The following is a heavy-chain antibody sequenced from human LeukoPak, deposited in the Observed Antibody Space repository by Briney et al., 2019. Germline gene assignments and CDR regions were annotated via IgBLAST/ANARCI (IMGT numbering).Heavy chain of an antibody. CDR1: GFTFSSYN. D-gene: IGHD3-10*01. CDR2: ISGSGGST. CDR3: ASRTQGSSLDY. V-gene: IGHV3-23*01. J-gene: IGHJ4*02. Sequence: PWGSLSLSCAASGFTFSSYNWNWVRQAPGKGLEWVSAISGSGGSTYYADSVKGRFTISRDNSENTLYLQMNSLRAEDTAVYYCASRTQGSSLDYWGQGTLVTVSS.